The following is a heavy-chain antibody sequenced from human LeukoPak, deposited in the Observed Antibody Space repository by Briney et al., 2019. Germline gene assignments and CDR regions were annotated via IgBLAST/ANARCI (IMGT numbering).Heavy chain of an antibody. CDR1: GYIFTRCA. Sequence: GGSLRLPCTASGYIFTRCAMIGPRQAPGKGLEWVSAISASGSGTYYADSVKGRFTISRDNSKNTLYLQMNSLRAEDTALYYCAKTRGCRYYPIDDWGQGTLVTVSS. J-gene: IGHJ4*02. CDR3: AKTRGCRYYPIDD. V-gene: IGHV3-23*01. D-gene: IGHD2/OR15-2a*01. CDR2: ISASGSGT.